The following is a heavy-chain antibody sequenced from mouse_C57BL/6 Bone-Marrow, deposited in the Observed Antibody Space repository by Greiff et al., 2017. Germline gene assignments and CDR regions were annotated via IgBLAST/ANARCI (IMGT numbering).Heavy chain of an antibody. CDR2: ISNGGGST. Sequence: EVKLVESGGGLVQPGGSLKLSCAASGFTFSDYYMYWVRQTPEKRLEWVAYISNGGGSTYYPDTVKGRFTISRDNAKNTLYLQMSRLKSEDTAMYYCARASLWRFAYWGQGTLVTVSA. J-gene: IGHJ3*01. CDR1: GFTFSDYY. D-gene: IGHD1-1*02. V-gene: IGHV5-12*01. CDR3: ARASLWRFAY.